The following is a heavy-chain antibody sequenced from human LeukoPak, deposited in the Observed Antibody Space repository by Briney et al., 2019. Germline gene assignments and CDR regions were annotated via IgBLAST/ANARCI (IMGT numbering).Heavy chain of an antibody. CDR2: IRSSGSP. CDR1: GDSINSHF. CDR3: AIEVTQSQWIAYIHWFDP. Sequence: SETLSLTCTVSGDSINSHFWSWLRQPPGTGLEWIGYIRSSGSPNYNPSLKSRVTISIDTSKKQFSLKLNSVTAADTAMYYCAIEVTQSQWIAYIHWFDPWGQGTLVSVSS. V-gene: IGHV4-59*11. D-gene: IGHD3-16*01. J-gene: IGHJ5*02.